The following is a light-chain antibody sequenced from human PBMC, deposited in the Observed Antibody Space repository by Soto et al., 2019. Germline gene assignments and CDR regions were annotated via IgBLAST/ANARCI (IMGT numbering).Light chain of an antibody. CDR1: QTVNSDY. CDR2: GAS. Sequence: EIVLTQSPGALSLSPGERATLSCRASQTVNSDYLTWYQQKPGQAPRLLIYGASSRAAGIPDRFSGSGSGTDFTLTISRLEPEDFAVYYCQQYGSSPPTFGQGTKVDIK. CDR3: QQYGSSPPT. V-gene: IGKV3-20*01. J-gene: IGKJ1*01.